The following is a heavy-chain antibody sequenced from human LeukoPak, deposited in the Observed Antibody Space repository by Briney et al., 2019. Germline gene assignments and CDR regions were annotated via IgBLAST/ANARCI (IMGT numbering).Heavy chain of an antibody. Sequence: GGSLRLSCAASGFTFSDSWMNWVRQAPGKGLEWVGRISTKANSYTTEYAASVKGRFTISRDDSKNSLYLQMNSLKTEDTAVYYCASDYCGGDCSHIWGQGTLVTVSS. CDR1: GFTFSDSW. J-gene: IGHJ4*02. V-gene: IGHV3-72*01. CDR3: ASDYCGGDCSHI. CDR2: ISTKANSYTT. D-gene: IGHD2-21*02.